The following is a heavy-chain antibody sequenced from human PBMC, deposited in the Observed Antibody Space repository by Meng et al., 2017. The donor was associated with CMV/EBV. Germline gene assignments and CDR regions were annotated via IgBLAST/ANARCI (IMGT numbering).Heavy chain of an antibody. Sequence: ASVNVSCKASGYTFTGYYMHWVRQAPGQGLEWMGWINPNSGGTNYAQKFQGRVTMTRDTSISTAYMELTRLRSDDTAVYYCASLYYDFWSGYWGNYYYGMDVWGQGTTVTVSS. CDR1: GYTFTGYY. CDR2: INPNSGGT. CDR3: ASLYYDFWSGYWGNYYYGMDV. D-gene: IGHD3-3*01. J-gene: IGHJ6*02. V-gene: IGHV1-2*02.